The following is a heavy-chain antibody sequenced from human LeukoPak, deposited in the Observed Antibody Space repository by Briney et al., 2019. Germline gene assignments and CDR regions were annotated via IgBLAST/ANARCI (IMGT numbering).Heavy chain of an antibody. J-gene: IGHJ6*02. CDR3: ARDLAVVVPAAIRAEYYYYGMDV. Sequence: ASVKVSCKASGYTFTGYYMHWVRQAPGQGLEWMGWINPNSGGTNYQGRVTMTRDTSISTAYMELSRLRSDDTAVYYCARDLAVVVPAAIRAEYYYYGMDVWGQGTTATVSS. D-gene: IGHD2-2*02. CDR1: GYTFTGYY. CDR2: INPNSGGT. V-gene: IGHV1-2*02.